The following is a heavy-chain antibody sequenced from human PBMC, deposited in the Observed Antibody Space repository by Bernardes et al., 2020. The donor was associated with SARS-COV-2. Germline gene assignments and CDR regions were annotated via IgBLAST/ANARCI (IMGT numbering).Heavy chain of an antibody. CDR3: ARGPVGTPDF. D-gene: IGHD1-26*01. J-gene: IGHJ4*02. CDR2: INPSRGIT. V-gene: IGHV1-2*02. Sequence: WETFWYTFAANYMHWVREEPGQGLEWMGWINPSRGITNYAQKFQGRVTMTRDTSITTAYMELSGLKSDDTAVYYCARGPVGTPDFWGQGTLVTVSS. CDR1: WYTFAANY.